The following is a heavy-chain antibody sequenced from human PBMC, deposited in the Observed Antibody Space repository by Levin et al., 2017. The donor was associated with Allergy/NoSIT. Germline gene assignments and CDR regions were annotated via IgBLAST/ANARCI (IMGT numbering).Heavy chain of an antibody. D-gene: IGHD3-9*01. J-gene: IGHJ6*02. CDR2: LWFDGIRE. CDR3: ARDIYYYALDV. CDR1: GFTLTNHG. Sequence: PGGSLRLSCAASGFTLTNHGMHWIRQAPGKGLEWVADLWFDGIREYYTDSVKGRFTIFRDGSKNTVYLQMNSLRVDDTALYYCARDIYYYALDVWGQGTTVNVS. V-gene: IGHV3-33*01.